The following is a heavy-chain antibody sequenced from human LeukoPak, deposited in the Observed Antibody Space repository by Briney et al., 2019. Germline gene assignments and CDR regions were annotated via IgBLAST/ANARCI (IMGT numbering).Heavy chain of an antibody. D-gene: IGHD2-21*02. CDR2: ISGSDGYT. CDR3: AKGSRGSCRGAYCYSFDN. Sequence: PGGSLRLSCGASGFTFSSYAMSWVRQAPGKGLEWVSGISGSDGYTYYADSVKGRFTISRVNSRNTLYLQMNRLRVEDTAVYYCAKGSRGSCRGAYCYSFDNWGQGAVVTVSS. CDR1: GFTFSSYA. V-gene: IGHV3-23*01. J-gene: IGHJ4*02.